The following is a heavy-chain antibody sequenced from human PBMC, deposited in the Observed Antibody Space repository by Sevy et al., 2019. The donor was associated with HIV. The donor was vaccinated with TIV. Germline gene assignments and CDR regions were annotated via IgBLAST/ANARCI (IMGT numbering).Heavy chain of an antibody. Sequence: ASVKVSCKVSGYRLTGLSMHWVRQAPGKGLEWMASFDPEDGETFYEQKFQGRLNLTEDTSTDTAYMGLSSLGAEDTAVYYCATTKDYYEDSGDPFDYWGQGTLVTVSS. CDR3: ATTKDYYEDSGDPFDY. CDR2: FDPEDGET. V-gene: IGHV1-24*01. J-gene: IGHJ4*02. D-gene: IGHD3-22*01. CDR1: GYRLTGLS.